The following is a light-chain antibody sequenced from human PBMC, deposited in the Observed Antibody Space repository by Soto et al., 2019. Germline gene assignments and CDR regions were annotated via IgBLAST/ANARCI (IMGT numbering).Light chain of an antibody. CDR1: QSISTW. CDR2: KAS. J-gene: IGKJ4*01. Sequence: DIQMTQSPSTLSASVGDRVTITCRASQSISTWLAWYQQKPGKAPKLLIYKASTLKSGVPSRFSGSGSGTEFTLTISSLQPDDFATYYCQQYNTLFGGGTKVEIK. V-gene: IGKV1-5*03. CDR3: QQYNTL.